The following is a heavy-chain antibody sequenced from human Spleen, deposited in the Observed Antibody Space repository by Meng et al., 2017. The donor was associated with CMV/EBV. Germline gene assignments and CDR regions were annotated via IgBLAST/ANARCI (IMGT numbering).Heavy chain of an antibody. D-gene: IGHD3-3*01. Sequence: SVKVSCKASGGTFSSYAISWVRQAPGKGLEWMGRINPDGGTTTYAERFQGGLTLTSDTSTSTVYMELSSLRAEDTAVYYCAKPKLRFLEWLFDYWGQGTLVTVSS. CDR2: INPDGGTT. V-gene: IGHV1-69*04. J-gene: IGHJ4*02. CDR1: GGTFSSYA. CDR3: AKPKLRFLEWLFDY.